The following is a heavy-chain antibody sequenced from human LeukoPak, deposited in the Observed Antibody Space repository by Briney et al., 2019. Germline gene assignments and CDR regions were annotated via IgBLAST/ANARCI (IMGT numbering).Heavy chain of an antibody. D-gene: IGHD3-9*01. CDR2: IYPGDSDT. J-gene: IGHJ5*02. V-gene: IGHV5-51*01. CDR3: ATGRVHYDILTGYSTSWFDP. CDR1: GYIFTSYW. Sequence: GGSLEISRQGSGYIFTSYWIGWVRQLPGKGLGWMGIIYPGDSDTRYSPSFQGQVTISAHKSISTAYLQWSSLKASDTAMYYGATGRVHYDILTGYSTSWFDPWGQGTLVTVSS.